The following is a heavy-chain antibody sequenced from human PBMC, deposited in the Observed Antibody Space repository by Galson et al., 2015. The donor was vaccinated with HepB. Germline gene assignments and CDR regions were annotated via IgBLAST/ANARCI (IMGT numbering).Heavy chain of an antibody. CDR3: VKGTHDRSSGWYYYFDH. D-gene: IGHD6-19*01. CDR2: ISWSGDSI. J-gene: IGHJ4*02. V-gene: IGHV3-9*01. Sequence: SLRLSCAASGFKFDDYAIHWFRQAPGKGLEWVSGISWSGDSIGYAASVQGRFTISRDNAKSSLYLQMNSLRAEDAALYYCVKGTHDRSSGWYYYFDHWGQGTLVTVSS. CDR1: GFKFDDYA.